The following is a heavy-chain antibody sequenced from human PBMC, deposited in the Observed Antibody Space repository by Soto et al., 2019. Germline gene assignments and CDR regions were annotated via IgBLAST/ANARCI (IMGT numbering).Heavy chain of an antibody. Sequence: PGGSLRLSCTASGFTFGDYAMSWFRQAPGKGLEWVGFIRSQAYGGTPEYAASVKGRFTISRDDSKSIAYLQMNSLKTEDTAVYYCTRSYSSSWLGAYYWVQGTLVTVSS. CDR1: GFTFGDYA. J-gene: IGHJ4*02. D-gene: IGHD6-13*01. CDR2: IRSQAYGGTP. V-gene: IGHV3-49*03. CDR3: TRSYSSSWLGAYY.